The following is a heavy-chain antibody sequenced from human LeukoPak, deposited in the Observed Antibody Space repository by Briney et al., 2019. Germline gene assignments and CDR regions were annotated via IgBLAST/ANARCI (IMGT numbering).Heavy chain of an antibody. Sequence: PGGSLRLSCAASGFTFDDYAMHWVRQAPGKGLEWVSGISWNSGSIGYADSVKGRLTISRDNAKNSLYLQMNSLRAEDMALYYCAKGALYSSGWYFDYWGQGTLVTVSS. CDR2: ISWNSGSI. CDR1: GFTFDDYA. V-gene: IGHV3-9*03. D-gene: IGHD6-19*01. CDR3: AKGALYSSGWYFDY. J-gene: IGHJ4*02.